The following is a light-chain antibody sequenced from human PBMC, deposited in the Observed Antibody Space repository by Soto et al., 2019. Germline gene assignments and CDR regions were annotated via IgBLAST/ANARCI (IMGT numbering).Light chain of an antibody. CDR1: QGISSY. J-gene: IGKJ3*01. V-gene: IGKV1-9*01. CDR2: AAS. Sequence: DIQLTQSPSFLSASVGDRVTITCRASQGISSYLAWYQQKPGQAPKLLIYAASTLHSGVPSRFSCSGSGTEFTLSIRSLQPEDFATYYWQQLISYLFTFGPGTKVDIK. CDR3: QQLISYLFT.